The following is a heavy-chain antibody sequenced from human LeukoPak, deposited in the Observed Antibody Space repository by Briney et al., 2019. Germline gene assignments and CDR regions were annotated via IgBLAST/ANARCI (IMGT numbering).Heavy chain of an antibody. CDR1: GFTFSDYY. J-gene: IGHJ4*02. CDR3: VKDFDY. Sequence: PGGSLRLSCAASGFTFSDYYMGWIRQAPGKGLEWVSTIGGSGSPIFYTDSVKGRFTISRDNSRNTLHLQMNSLSAEDSAIYYCVKDFDYWGQGTLVTVSS. V-gene: IGHV3-23*01. CDR2: IGGSGSPI.